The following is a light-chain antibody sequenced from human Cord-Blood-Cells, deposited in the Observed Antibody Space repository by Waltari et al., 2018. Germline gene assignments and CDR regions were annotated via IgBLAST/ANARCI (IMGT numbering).Light chain of an antibody. CDR3: CSYAGSSTFVV. V-gene: IGLV2-23*02. J-gene: IGLJ2*01. CDR2: EVK. CDR1: SSHVGMSKL. Sequence: QSALTQPASVGGSPGQSDTISGTGTSSHVGMSKLVSWYQQHPGKAPKLIIYEVKKRPSGVSNRFSGSKAGNTASLTSSGIQAEDEADYYCCSYAGSSTFVVFGGGTKLTVL.